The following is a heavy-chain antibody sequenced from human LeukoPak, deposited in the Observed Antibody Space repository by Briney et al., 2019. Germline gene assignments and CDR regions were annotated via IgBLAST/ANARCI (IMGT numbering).Heavy chain of an antibody. CDR1: GFTFSSYG. D-gene: IGHD3-9*01. CDR2: ISGSGGGT. J-gene: IGHJ4*02. Sequence: GGSLRLSCAASGFTFSSYGMSWVRQAPGKGLEWVSAISGSGGGTYYADSVKGRFTISRDNSKNTLYLQMNSLRAEDTAVYYCAKEDYYDTLTGTLDYWGQGTLVTVSS. CDR3: AKEDYYDTLTGTLDY. V-gene: IGHV3-23*01.